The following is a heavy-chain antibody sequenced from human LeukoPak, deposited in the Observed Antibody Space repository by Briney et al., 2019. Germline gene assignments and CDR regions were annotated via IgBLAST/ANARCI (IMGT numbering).Heavy chain of an antibody. CDR2: IWYDGSNK. CDR3: ARARSDPMTTVVFDY. J-gene: IGHJ4*02. D-gene: IGHD4-23*01. V-gene: IGHV3-33*03. Sequence: GGSLRLSCAASGFTFSSYGMHWVRQAPGKGLEWVAVIWYDGSNKYYADSVKGRFTISRDNAKNSLYLQMNSLRAEDTAVYYCARARSDPMTTVVFDYWGQGTLATVSS. CDR1: GFTFSSYG.